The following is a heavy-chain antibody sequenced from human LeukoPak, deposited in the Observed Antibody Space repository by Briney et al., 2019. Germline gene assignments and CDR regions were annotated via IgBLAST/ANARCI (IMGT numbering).Heavy chain of an antibody. CDR2: IYSDGTT. V-gene: IGHV3-53*01. Sequence: PGGSLTLSCEASGFTVSSNYMSWVRQAPGKGLEWVSVIYSDGTTVYADSVKGRFTISRDNSKNMLFLQVNSLRAEDTAVYYCERARPFGGYFDLWGEGTLVTVSS. CDR3: ERARPFGGYFDL. J-gene: IGHJ4*02. CDR1: GFTVSSNY. D-gene: IGHD4-23*01.